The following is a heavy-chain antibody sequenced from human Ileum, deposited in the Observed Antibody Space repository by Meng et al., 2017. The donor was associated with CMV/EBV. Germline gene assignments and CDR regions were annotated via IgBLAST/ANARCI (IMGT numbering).Heavy chain of an antibody. J-gene: IGHJ3*02. V-gene: IGHV3-53*01. CDR1: GFTVSSNY. Sequence: GGSLRLSCAASGFTVSSNYMSWVRQAPGKGLEWVSVIYSGGSTYYADSLKGRFTISRDNSKNTLYLQMNSLRAEDTAVYYCARDKYSSGWYDAFDIWGQGTMVTVSS. D-gene: IGHD6-19*01. CDR3: ARDKYSSGWYDAFDI. CDR2: IYSGGST.